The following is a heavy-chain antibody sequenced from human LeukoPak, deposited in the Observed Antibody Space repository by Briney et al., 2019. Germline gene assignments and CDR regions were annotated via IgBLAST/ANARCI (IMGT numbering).Heavy chain of an antibody. CDR2: LSSSGSAF. V-gene: IGHV3-48*03. CDR1: GFTFRSYE. CDR3: ARDNYHDGSAYPFDY. J-gene: IGHJ4*02. D-gene: IGHD3-22*01. Sequence: GGSLRLSCADSGFTFRSYEMNWVWQAPGKGLEWIAYLSSSGSAFSYADSVKGRFTVSRDNAKNSLYLQMNSLRAEDTAVYFCARDNYHDGSAYPFDYWGQGTLVTVSS.